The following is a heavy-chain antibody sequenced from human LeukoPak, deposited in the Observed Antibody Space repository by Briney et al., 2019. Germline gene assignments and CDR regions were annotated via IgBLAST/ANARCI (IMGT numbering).Heavy chain of an antibody. CDR3: ARGRGHIVVVTSDY. Sequence: GGSLRLSCAASGFTFSSYSMNWVRQAPGKGLEWVSSISSSSSYIYYADSVKGRFTISRDNAKNSLYLRMNSLRAEDTAVYYCARGRGHIVVVTSDYWGQGTLVTVSS. D-gene: IGHD2-21*02. V-gene: IGHV3-21*01. CDR2: ISSSSSYI. J-gene: IGHJ4*02. CDR1: GFTFSSYS.